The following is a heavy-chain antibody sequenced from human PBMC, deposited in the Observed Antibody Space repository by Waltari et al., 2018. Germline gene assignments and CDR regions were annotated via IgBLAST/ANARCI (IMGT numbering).Heavy chain of an antibody. CDR2: RKQDGSEK. Sequence: EVQLVESGGGLVQPGGYLRLSCAASGFPFSRYWMSWVRQAPGKGLEWVANRKQDGSEKYYVDSVKGRFTISRDNAKNSLYLQMNSLRAEDTAVYYCARVKRELLGCDYWGQGTLVTVSS. V-gene: IGHV3-7*01. CDR3: ARVKRELLGCDY. CDR1: GFPFSRYW. J-gene: IGHJ4*02. D-gene: IGHD1-26*01.